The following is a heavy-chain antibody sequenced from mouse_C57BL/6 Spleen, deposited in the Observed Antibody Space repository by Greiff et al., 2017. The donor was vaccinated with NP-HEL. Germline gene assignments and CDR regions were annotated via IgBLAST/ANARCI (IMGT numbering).Heavy chain of an antibody. Sequence: QVQLQQSGAELVKPGASVKMSCKASGYTFTSYWITWVKQRPGQGLEWIGDIYPGSGSTNYNEKFKSKATLTVDTSSSTAYMQLSSLTSEDSAVYYCARPYYYGSSAWFAYWGQGTLVTVSA. CDR2: IYPGSGST. CDR1: GYTFTSYW. V-gene: IGHV1-55*01. D-gene: IGHD1-1*01. J-gene: IGHJ3*01. CDR3: ARPYYYGSSAWFAY.